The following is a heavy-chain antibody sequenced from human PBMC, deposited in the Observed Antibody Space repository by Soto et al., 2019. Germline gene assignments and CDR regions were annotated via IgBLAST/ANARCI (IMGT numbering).Heavy chain of an antibody. CDR3: ARAGIVVVPAALRDMSAFDI. V-gene: IGHV4-38-2*01. CDR2: IYHSGST. Sequence: KTSETLSLTCAVSGYSISSGYYWGWIRQPPGKGLEWIGSIYHSGSTYYNPSLKSRFTISVDTSKNQYSLKLSSVTAADTAVYYCARAGIVVVPAALRDMSAFDIWGQGTMVTVSS. J-gene: IGHJ3*02. CDR1: GYSISSGYY. D-gene: IGHD2-2*01.